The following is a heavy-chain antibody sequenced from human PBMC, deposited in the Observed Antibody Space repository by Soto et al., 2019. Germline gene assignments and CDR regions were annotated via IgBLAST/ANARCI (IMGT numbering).Heavy chain of an antibody. CDR2: ISAYNGNT. CDR3: AENSPKFGEVFDYYHYYYMDV. V-gene: IGHV1-18*01. CDR1: GYTFTSYG. D-gene: IGHD3-10*01. Sequence: ASVKVSCKASGYTFTSYGISWVRQAPGQGLEWMGWISAYNGNTNYAQKLQGRVTMTTDTSTSTAYMELRSLRSDDTAVYYCAENSPKFGEVFDYYHYYYMDVWGKGTTVTVSS. J-gene: IGHJ6*03.